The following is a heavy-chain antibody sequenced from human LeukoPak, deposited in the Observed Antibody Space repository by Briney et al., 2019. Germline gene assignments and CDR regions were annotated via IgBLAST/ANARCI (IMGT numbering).Heavy chain of an antibody. CDR2: ISSSSSYI. D-gene: IGHD3-3*01. Sequence: GGSLRLSCAASGFTLSSYSMNWVRQAPGKGLEWVSSISSSSSYIYYADSVKGRFTISRDNAKNSLYLQMNSLRAEDTAVYYCARANYDFWSGYYWNPFDYWGQGTLVTVSS. CDR1: GFTLSSYS. J-gene: IGHJ4*02. V-gene: IGHV3-21*01. CDR3: ARANYDFWSGYYWNPFDY.